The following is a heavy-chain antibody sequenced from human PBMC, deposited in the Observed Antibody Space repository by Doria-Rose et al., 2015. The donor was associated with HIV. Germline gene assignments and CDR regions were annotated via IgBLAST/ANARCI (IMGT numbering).Heavy chain of an antibody. CDR3: ARMGSYRELDY. D-gene: IGHD3-3*01. CDR2: TYYTGTS. V-gene: IGHV4-31*02. J-gene: IGHJ4*01. CDR1: GASVSSRGYY. Sequence: GTDLVNPSETLALTWLVSGASVSSRGYYWNWIRQVPGKGLESLGYTYYTGTSDYSPSLKSRLNIAVDTSKNQFSLKLSFVTVADTAVYYCARMGSYRELDYWVHEALINVSA.